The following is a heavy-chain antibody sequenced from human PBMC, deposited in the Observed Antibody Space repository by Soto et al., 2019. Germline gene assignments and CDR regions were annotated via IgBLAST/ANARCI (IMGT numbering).Heavy chain of an antibody. J-gene: IGHJ4*02. D-gene: IGHD4-17*01. Sequence: GGSLRLSCTASGFTFGDYAMSWVRQAPGKGLEWVGFIRSKAYGGTTEYAASVEGRFTISRDDSKSIAYLQMNSLKTEDTAVYYCTRELTTVTTFSGDYWGQGTLVTVSS. CDR3: TRELTTVTTFSGDY. V-gene: IGHV3-49*04. CDR2: IRSKAYGGTT. CDR1: GFTFGDYA.